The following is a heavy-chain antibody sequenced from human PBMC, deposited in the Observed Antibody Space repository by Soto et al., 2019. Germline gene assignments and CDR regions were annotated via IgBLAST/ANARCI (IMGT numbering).Heavy chain of an antibody. J-gene: IGHJ6*02. CDR1: GGTFSTHA. CDR2: IIPISGTT. D-gene: IGHD2-15*01. V-gene: IGHV1-69*13. Sequence: SVKVSCKASGGTFSTHAIIWVRQAPGHGLEWMGGIIPISGTTYYTQKFQGRVTITADEPTSTAFMELSSLKSDDTAVFYCARGYCSGSNCYSGMDVWGQGTMVTVSS. CDR3: ARGYCSGSNCYSGMDV.